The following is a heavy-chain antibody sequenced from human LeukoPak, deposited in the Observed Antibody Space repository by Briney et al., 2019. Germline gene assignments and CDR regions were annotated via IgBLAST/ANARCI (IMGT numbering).Heavy chain of an antibody. D-gene: IGHD5-18*01. CDR2: IYYSGST. V-gene: IGHV4-59*01. Sequence: PSETLSLTCTVSGGSISSYYWSWIRQPPGKGLEWIGYIYYSGSTNYNPSLESRVTISVDTSKNQFSLKLSSVTAADTAVYYCARGYSYGYCYYMDVWGKGTPVTVSS. J-gene: IGHJ6*03. CDR1: GGSISSYY. CDR3: ARGYSYGYCYYMDV.